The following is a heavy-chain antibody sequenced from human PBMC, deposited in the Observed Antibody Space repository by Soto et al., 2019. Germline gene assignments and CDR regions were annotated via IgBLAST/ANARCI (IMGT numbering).Heavy chain of an antibody. J-gene: IGHJ4*02. Sequence: QAQLVQSGAEVKKPGASVKVSCKASGYTLSTYDINWVRQAAGRGLEWMGWMDSYTGNTGYAQEFQGRLIMTRDIFINAAYMELSSLQSEDTAVYFCATGSQTLDYWGQGTLVTVSS. CDR1: GYTLSTYD. V-gene: IGHV1-8*01. CDR3: ATGSQTLDY. CDR2: MDSYTGNT.